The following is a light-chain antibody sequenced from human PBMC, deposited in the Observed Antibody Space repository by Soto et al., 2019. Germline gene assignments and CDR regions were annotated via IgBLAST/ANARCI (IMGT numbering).Light chain of an antibody. V-gene: IGKV3-15*01. J-gene: IGKJ3*01. CDR2: GAS. Sequence: EIVMTQSPATLSVSPGERATLSCRASQSVSSNLAWYQQQPGQAPRLLIYGASTRATGIPARFSGSGSGTEFTLSISSLQSEDFAVYYCQQYNNRPFSFGPGTKVDIK. CDR3: QQYNNRPFS. CDR1: QSVSSN.